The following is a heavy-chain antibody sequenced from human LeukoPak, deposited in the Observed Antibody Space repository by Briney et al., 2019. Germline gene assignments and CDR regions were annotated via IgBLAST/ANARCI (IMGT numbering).Heavy chain of an antibody. CDR1: GASITSYF. Sequence: SETLSLTWTVSGASITSYFWTWIRQPAGKGLEWIGRVYSSGSTSYNPSLKSRVAMSLDTSKNQFSLKLSSVSSADTAVYYCARLSADSSSSRGFDYWGQGTLVTVSS. CDR3: ARLSADSSSSRGFDY. J-gene: IGHJ4*02. CDR2: VYSSGST. V-gene: IGHV4-4*07. D-gene: IGHD2-2*01.